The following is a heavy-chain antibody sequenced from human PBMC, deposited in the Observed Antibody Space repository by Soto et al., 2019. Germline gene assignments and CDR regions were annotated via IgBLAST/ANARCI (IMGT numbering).Heavy chain of an antibody. CDR3: AREWELPGNGMDV. Sequence: ETLSLTCTVSGGCMSSYYWSWIRQPAGKGLEWIGRIYTSGSTNYNPSLKSRVTMSVDTSKNQFSLKMSSVTAADTAVYYCAREWELPGNGMDVWGQGTTVTVPS. CDR1: GGCMSSYY. J-gene: IGHJ6*02. V-gene: IGHV4-4*07. D-gene: IGHD1-26*01. CDR2: IYTSGST.